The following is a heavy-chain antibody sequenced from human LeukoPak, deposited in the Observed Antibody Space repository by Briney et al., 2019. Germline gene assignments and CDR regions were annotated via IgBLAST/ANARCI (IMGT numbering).Heavy chain of an antibody. V-gene: IGHV3-48*01. Sequence: GGSLRLSCAASGFTFSSYNMNWVRQAPGKGLEWVSSITTSSSVFYADSVKGRFTISRDNAQNSLYLQMNSLRADDTAVHYCARRFDSWGRGTLVTVSS. J-gene: IGHJ4*02. CDR2: ITTSSSV. CDR1: GFTFSSYN. CDR3: ARRFDS.